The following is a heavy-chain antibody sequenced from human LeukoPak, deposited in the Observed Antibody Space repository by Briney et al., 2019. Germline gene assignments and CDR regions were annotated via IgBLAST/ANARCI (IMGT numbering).Heavy chain of an antibody. Sequence: PGGSLRLSCVASGFTFRSHWMNWGRQGPGKGLFLISQINGDGTTTTYAASVRGRFTISRDTAKTTLYQQMNMLSVENAAVYYCARPVYGDYVWGQGTPVTVSS. J-gene: IGHJ4*02. V-gene: IGHV3-74*01. D-gene: IGHD4-17*01. CDR1: GFTFRSHW. CDR3: ARPVYGDYV. CDR2: INGDGTTT.